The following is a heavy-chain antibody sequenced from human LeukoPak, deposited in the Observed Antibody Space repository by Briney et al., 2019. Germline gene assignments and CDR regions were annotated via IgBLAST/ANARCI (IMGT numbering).Heavy chain of an antibody. CDR2: IKEDGSEK. CDR3: ARGRELDY. V-gene: IGHV3-7*01. J-gene: IGHJ4*02. Sequence: PGGSLRLSCAASGFTFSIYWMSWVRQAPGKGLEWAANIKEDGSEKYYVDSVKGRFTISRDNAKNSLYLQMNSLRAEGTAVYYCARGRELDYWGQGTLVTVSS. CDR1: GFTFSIYW.